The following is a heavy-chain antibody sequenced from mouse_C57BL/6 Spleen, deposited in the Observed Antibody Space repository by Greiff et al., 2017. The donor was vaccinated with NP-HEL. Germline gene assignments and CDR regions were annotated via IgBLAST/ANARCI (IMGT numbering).Heavy chain of an antibody. CDR2: ISDGGSYT. CDR3: ARLSDSSGYVWFAY. J-gene: IGHJ3*01. V-gene: IGHV5-4*01. Sequence: EVPLVASGGGLVKPGGSLKLSCAASGFTFSSYAMSWVRQTPEKRLEWVATISDGGSYTYYPDNVKGRFTISRDNAKNNLYLQMSHLKSEDTAMYYCARLSDSSGYVWFAYWGQGTLVTVSA. CDR1: GFTFSSYA. D-gene: IGHD3-2*02.